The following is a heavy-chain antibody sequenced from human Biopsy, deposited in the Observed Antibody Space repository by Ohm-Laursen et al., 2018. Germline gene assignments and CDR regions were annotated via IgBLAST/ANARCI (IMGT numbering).Heavy chain of an antibody. CDR1: GFSLSARGMC. CDR2: VDWDDYK. Sequence: TQTLTLTFSFSGFSLSARGMCVSWIRQAPGKALEWLARVDWDDYKDYIASLQTKLSISKDTSNDQMVLTVNNVDPADTATYYCARTPILIVSAGLVYRHRRHLQGMDVWGQGIAVTVS. V-gene: IGHV2-70*11. J-gene: IGHJ6*02. D-gene: IGHD6-13*01. CDR3: ARTPILIVSAGLVYRHRRHLQGMDV.